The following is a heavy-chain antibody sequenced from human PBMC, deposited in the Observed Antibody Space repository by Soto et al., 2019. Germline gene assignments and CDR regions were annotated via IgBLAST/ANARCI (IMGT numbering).Heavy chain of an antibody. V-gene: IGHV4-31*03. Sequence: QVKLQESGPGLVKPSQTLSLTCPVSGGSISSGGSYWGWIRQHPGKGLEWIGYIYYSGSTYYNPSLKSRVTISVDTSKNQFSLKLSSVTAADTAVYYCARTRLGYCFDYWGQGTLVTVSS. CDR3: ARTRLGYCFDY. CDR2: IYYSGST. CDR1: GGSISSGGSY. J-gene: IGHJ4*02. D-gene: IGHD5-12*01.